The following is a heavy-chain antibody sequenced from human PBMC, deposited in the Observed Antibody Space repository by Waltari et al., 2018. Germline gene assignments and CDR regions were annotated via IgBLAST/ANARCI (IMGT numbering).Heavy chain of an antibody. Sequence: QVQLQESGPGLVKPSQTLSLTCTVSGGSISSGGYYWSWIRRHPGKGLEWIGYIYHSGSTYYNPSLKSRVTISVDRSKNQFSLKLSSVTAADTAVYYCARGGYYYDSSGYYLFDYWGQGTLVTVSS. V-gene: IGHV4-31*03. D-gene: IGHD3-22*01. CDR2: IYHSGST. CDR1: GGSISSGGYY. CDR3: ARGGYYYDSSGYYLFDY. J-gene: IGHJ4*02.